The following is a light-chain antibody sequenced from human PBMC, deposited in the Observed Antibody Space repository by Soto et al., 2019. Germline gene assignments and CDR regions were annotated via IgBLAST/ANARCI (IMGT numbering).Light chain of an antibody. V-gene: IGKV1-5*01. CDR1: QSISRW. Sequence: DIQMTQSPSTLSASVGDRVTITCRASQSISRWLAWYQQRPGKAPKLLIYDASSLESGVPSRCSGSGSGTEFTLTIGSLQSDDFAIYYRQQYKSYSTFLQGTKVEIK. CDR3: QQYKSYST. J-gene: IGKJ1*01. CDR2: DAS.